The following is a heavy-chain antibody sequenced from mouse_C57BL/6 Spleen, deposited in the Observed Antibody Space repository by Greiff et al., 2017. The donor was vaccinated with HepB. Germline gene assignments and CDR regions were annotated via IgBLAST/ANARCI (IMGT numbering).Heavy chain of an antibody. CDR1: GYAFSSSW. CDR2: IYPGDGDT. J-gene: IGHJ2*01. D-gene: IGHD2-4*01. Sequence: VQLQQSGPELVKPGASVKISCKASGYAFSSSWMNWVKQRPGKGLEWIGRIYPGDGDTNYNGKFKGKATLTADKSSSTAYMQLSSLTSEDSAVYFCARLGSYYDYFDDWGQGTTLTVSS. CDR3: ARLGSYYDYFDD. V-gene: IGHV1-82*01.